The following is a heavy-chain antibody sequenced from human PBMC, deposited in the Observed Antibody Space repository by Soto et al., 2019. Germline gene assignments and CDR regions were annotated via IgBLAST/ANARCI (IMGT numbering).Heavy chain of an antibody. CDR3: ARKGPPRDAFDL. CDR1: GFTFRSYA. V-gene: IGHV3-23*01. Sequence: EVQLLESGGGLVQPGGSLRLSCAASGFTFRSYAMSWVRQTPGKGLEWVSGGLGSGGSTFYADSVKGRFTISRDNSKNTLYVQMNSLIAEDTAIYYCARKGPPRDAFDLWGQGTMVTVSS. CDR2: GLGSGGST. J-gene: IGHJ3*01.